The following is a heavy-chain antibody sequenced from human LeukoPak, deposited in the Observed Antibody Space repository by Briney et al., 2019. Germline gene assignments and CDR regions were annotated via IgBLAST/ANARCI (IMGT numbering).Heavy chain of an antibody. Sequence: PSETLSLTCTVSGGSMSSYYWSFIRQPAGKGLEWIGYIYNSGSTNYNPSLKSRVTISVDTSKNQFSLKLSSVTAADTAVYYCARGYGGNSGIGFDYWGQGTLVTVSS. CDR1: GGSMSSYY. V-gene: IGHV4-59*08. D-gene: IGHD4-23*01. CDR2: IYNSGST. J-gene: IGHJ4*02. CDR3: ARGYGGNSGIGFDY.